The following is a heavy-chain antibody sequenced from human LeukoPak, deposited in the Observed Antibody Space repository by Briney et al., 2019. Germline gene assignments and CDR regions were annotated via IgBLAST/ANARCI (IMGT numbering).Heavy chain of an antibody. D-gene: IGHD1-26*01. J-gene: IGHJ3*02. Sequence: ASVKVSCKASEYTFSSYDINWVRQATGQGLEWMGWMNPNSGNTGYAQKFQGRVTITRNNSISTAYMELSSLRSEDTAVYYCARGEGELNAFDIWGQGTMVIVSS. CDR1: EYTFSSYD. CDR3: ARGEGELNAFDI. V-gene: IGHV1-8*03. CDR2: MNPNSGNT.